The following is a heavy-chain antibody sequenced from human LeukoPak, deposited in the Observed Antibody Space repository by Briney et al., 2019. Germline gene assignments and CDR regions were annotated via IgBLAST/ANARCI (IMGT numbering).Heavy chain of an antibody. J-gene: IGHJ6*02. CDR3: AKAISPVTATTVTTAAYYYGMDV. D-gene: IGHD4-17*01. V-gene: IGHV3-23*01. CDR1: GFTFSSYA. Sequence: PGGSLRLSCAASGFTFSSYAMSWVRQAPGKGLEWVSAISGSGGSTYYADSVKGRFTISRDNSKNTLYLQMNSLRAEDTAVYYCAKAISPVTATTVTTAAYYYGMDVWGQGTTVTVSS. CDR2: ISGSGGST.